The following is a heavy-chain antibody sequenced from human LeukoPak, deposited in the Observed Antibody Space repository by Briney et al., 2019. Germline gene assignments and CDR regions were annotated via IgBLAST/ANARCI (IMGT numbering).Heavy chain of an antibody. Sequence: GGSLRLSCAASGFSFSTYAMSWVRQAPGKGLEWVSSISGSGSTYYADSVKGRFTISRDNSKNTLHLQMNSLRVEDTAIYHWVKAWGVFDPWAQGTLVTVSS. CDR2: ISGSGST. CDR1: GFSFSTYA. J-gene: IGHJ5*02. D-gene: IGHD3-16*01. CDR3: VKAWGVFDP. V-gene: IGHV3-23*01.